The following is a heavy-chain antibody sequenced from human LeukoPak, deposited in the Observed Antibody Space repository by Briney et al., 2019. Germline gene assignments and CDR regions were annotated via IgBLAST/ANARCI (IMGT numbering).Heavy chain of an antibody. J-gene: IGHJ4*02. CDR2: ISGSGTNT. D-gene: IGHD5-18*01. CDR1: GFTFSSYG. Sequence: GGALRLSCAASGFTFSSYGMSWVRQAPGKGLEWVSGISGSGTNTNYADSVKGRFTISRDNSKNTVYLQMKSLRAEDTAVYYCAKSSRPVTAMAFFDYWGQGTLVTVSS. V-gene: IGHV3-23*01. CDR3: AKSSRPVTAMAFFDY.